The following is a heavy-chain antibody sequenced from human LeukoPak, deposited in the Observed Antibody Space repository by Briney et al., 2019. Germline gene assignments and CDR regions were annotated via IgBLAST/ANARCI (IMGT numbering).Heavy chain of an antibody. Sequence: SETLSLTCTVSGRSLSRHYWSWIRQPPGKGLEWIGYISKSGTPTYNPSLQSRVTISGDTSKILFSLKLTSVTAADTAVYYCARDLGAGEYDSWGQGTLVAVSS. D-gene: IGHD3-10*01. V-gene: IGHV4-59*11. CDR2: ISKSGTP. CDR1: GRSLSRHY. J-gene: IGHJ4*02. CDR3: ARDLGAGEYDS.